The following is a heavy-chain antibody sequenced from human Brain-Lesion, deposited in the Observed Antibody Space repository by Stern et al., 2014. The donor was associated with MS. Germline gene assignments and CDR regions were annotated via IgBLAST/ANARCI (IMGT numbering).Heavy chain of an antibody. Sequence: QVQLGQSGAEVKKPGASVKVSCKASGYTFSSYDITWVRQASGHGLEWMGWMNPYSGNTGSAQKFKGRVSMTSDPSISTVYMELTSLTSDDTAVYFCARAVRNQLLSEYWGQGTLVTVSS. D-gene: IGHD2-2*01. CDR1: GYTFSSYD. J-gene: IGHJ4*02. V-gene: IGHV1-8*01. CDR2: MNPYSGNT. CDR3: ARAVRNQLLSEY.